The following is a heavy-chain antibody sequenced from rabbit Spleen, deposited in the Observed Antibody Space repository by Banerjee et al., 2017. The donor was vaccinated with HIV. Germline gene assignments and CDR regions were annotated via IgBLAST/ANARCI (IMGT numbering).Heavy chain of an antibody. CDR1: GIDFSSKS. CDR2: IGTATSGGT. J-gene: IGHJ4*01. V-gene: IGHV1S40*01. Sequence: QSLEESGGDLVKPGASLTLTCTASGIDFSSKSVYWVRQAPGKGLEWIACIGTATSGGTYYASWAKGRFTISKTSSTTVTLQMTSLTAADMATYFCARNFDLWGPGALVTVS. CDR3: ARNFDL.